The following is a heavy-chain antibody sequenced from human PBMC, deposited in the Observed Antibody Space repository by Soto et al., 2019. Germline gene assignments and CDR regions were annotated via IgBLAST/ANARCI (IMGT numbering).Heavy chain of an antibody. CDR3: ARLVGNPYYLHY. J-gene: IGHJ4*02. V-gene: IGHV4-39*01. CDR2: IYYNGKT. CDR1: GGSVYNNGYY. Sequence: SETLSLTCIVSGGSVYNNGYYWGWVRQPPGKGLEWIGSIYYNGKTYSNPSLKSRVTMSVDTPKNEFSLKLGSVTAADTAFYYCARLVGNPYYLHYWGQGALVTVSS.